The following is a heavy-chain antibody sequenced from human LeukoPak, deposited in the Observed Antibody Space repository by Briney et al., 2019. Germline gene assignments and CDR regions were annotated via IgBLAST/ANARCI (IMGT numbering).Heavy chain of an antibody. CDR3: ARGTWLSKLFDY. V-gene: IGHV3-21*01. CDR1: GFTFSSYS. J-gene: IGHJ4*02. Sequence: GGSLRLSCAASGFTFSSYSMNWVRQAPGKGLEWVSSISSSSSYIYYADSVKGRFSISRDNSKNTLYLQMNSLRVEDTAVYYCARGTWLSKLFDYWGQGILVTVSS. D-gene: IGHD3-3*02. CDR2: ISSSSSYI.